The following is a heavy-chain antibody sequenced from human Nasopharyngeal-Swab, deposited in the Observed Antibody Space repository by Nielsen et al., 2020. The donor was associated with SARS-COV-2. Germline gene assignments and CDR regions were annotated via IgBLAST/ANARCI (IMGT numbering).Heavy chain of an antibody. CDR3: AREVINQAVSDAFDF. CDR1: GGSISSDNYF. D-gene: IGHD3-16*02. J-gene: IGHJ3*01. Sequence: SETLSLTCTVSGGSISSDNYFWSWIRQRPGKGLEWIGYIHYTGKTYYNPSLGSRLTISLDTSRNQFPLMLRSVTAAATAGYYCAREVINQAVSDAFDFWGQGTMVTVSS. CDR2: IHYTGKT. V-gene: IGHV4-31*03.